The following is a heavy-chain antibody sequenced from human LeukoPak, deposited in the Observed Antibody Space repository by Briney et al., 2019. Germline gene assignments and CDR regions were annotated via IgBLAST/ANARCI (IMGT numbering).Heavy chain of an antibody. CDR3: AKDLVVAGMGFFDY. V-gene: IGHV3-30*02. D-gene: IGHD6-19*01. CDR2: IRYDGSNK. J-gene: IGHJ4*02. CDR1: GFTFSSYG. Sequence: GGSLRLSCAASGFTFSSYGMHWVRQSPGKGLEWVAFIRYDGSNKYYADSVKGRFTIARDNSKNTLFLVMNSLRAEDTAVYYCAKDLVVAGMGFFDYWGQGTLVTVSS.